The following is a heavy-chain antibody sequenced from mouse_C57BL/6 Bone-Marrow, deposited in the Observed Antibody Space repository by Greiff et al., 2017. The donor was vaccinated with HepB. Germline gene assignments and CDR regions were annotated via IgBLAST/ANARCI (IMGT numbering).Heavy chain of an antibody. CDR3: ARRITTGEAY. V-gene: IGHV1-61*01. J-gene: IGHJ3*01. CDR1: GYTFTSYW. D-gene: IGHD1-1*01. Sequence: VQLQQPGAELVRPGSSVKLSCKASGYTFTSYWMDWVKQRPGQGLEWIGNIYPSDSETHYNQKFKDKATLTVDKSSSTAYMQLSSLTSEDSAVYYCARRITTGEAYWGQGTLVTVSA. CDR2: IYPSDSET.